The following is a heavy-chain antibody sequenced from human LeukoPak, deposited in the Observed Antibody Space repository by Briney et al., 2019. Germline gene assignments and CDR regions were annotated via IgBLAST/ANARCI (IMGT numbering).Heavy chain of an antibody. CDR3: AREIHGTGTYYPFDN. Sequence: WGSLRRSGSASGFTFTSFSMNWVRPAPGQGRVWVSSISSSTNYIYYAHSVKGRLTISRDNDKKSLYLQMISLRAEDKAVYYCAREIHGTGTYYPFDNWGQGTLVTVSS. CDR2: ISSSTNYI. V-gene: IGHV3-21*01. J-gene: IGHJ4*02. CDR1: GFTFTSFS. D-gene: IGHD3-10*01.